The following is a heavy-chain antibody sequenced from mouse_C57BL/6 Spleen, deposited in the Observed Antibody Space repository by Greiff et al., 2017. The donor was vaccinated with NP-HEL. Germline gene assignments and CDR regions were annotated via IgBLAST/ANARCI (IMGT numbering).Heavy chain of an antibody. J-gene: IGHJ2*01. D-gene: IGHD6-1*01. V-gene: IGHV1-82*01. CDR2: IYPGDGDT. CDR1: GYAFSSSW. Sequence: VQLQQSGPELVKPGASVKISCKASGYAFSSSWMNWVKQRPGQGLEWIGRIYPGDGDTNYNGKFKGKATLTADKSSSTAYMQLSSQTSEDSAVYVGASAGSDYWGQGTTLTVSS. CDR3: ASAGSDY.